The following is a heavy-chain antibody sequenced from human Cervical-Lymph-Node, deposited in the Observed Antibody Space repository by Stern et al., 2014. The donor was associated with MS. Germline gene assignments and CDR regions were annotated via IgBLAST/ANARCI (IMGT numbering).Heavy chain of an antibody. J-gene: IGHJ4*02. CDR3: TKATYYGAALDY. D-gene: IGHD4-17*01. CDR1: GFTFDDYA. V-gene: IGHV3-9*01. CDR2: ICWNSNSM. Sequence: VQLVESGGGLVQPGRSLRLSCAASGFTFDDYAMHWVRQAPGQGLEWVSSICWNSNSMTYADSVKGRFTISRDNAKNSLYLQMSSLRAEDTALYYCTKATYYGAALDYWGQGTLVTVSS.